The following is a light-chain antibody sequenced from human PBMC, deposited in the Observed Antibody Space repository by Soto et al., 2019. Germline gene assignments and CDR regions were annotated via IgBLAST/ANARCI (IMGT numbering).Light chain of an antibody. V-gene: IGLV1-40*01. J-gene: IGLJ2*01. CDR1: TSNIGAGYD. Sequence: QSVLTQPPSVSGAPGQRVTISCTGSTSNIGAGYDVHWYQQLPGTAPKLLIYGNSNRPSGVPDRFSGSKSGTSASLAITGLQTEYEADYYCQSHDSGLSGVVFGGGTKLTVL. CDR3: QSHDSGLSGVV. CDR2: GNS.